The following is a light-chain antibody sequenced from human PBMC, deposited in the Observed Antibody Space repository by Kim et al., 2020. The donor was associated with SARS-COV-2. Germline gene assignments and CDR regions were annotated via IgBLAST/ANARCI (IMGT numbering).Light chain of an antibody. V-gene: IGLV1-47*02. J-gene: IGLJ1*01. CDR2: SNN. CDR3: AAWDDSLSGPV. Sequence: QSVLTQPPSASGTPGQRVTISCSGSSSNIGSNYVYWYQQLPGTAPKLHIYSNNQRPSGVPDRFSGSKSGTSASLAISGLRSEDEADYYCAAWDDSLSGPVFGTGTKVTVL. CDR1: SSNIGSNY.